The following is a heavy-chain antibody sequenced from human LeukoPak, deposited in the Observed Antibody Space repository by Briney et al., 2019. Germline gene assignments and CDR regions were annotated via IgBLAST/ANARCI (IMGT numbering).Heavy chain of an antibody. D-gene: IGHD2-21*02. V-gene: IGHV3-23*01. J-gene: IGHJ5*02. CDR1: GFPFSNHA. CDR2: ISNGNT. CDR3: VREAGYCASVCLKSNWFDP. Sequence: GGSLRLSCAASGFPFSNHAMSWVRQPPGKGLEWVSAISNGNTYYADPVRGRFTISRDDSKNMVYLQMNSLRDEDTALYYCVREAGYCASVCLKSNWFDPWGQGTLVTVSS.